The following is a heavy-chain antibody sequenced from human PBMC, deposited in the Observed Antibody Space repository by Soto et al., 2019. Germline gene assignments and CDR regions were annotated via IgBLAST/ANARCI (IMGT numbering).Heavy chain of an antibody. CDR2: IYYSGST. D-gene: IGHD3-9*01. J-gene: IGHJ4*02. V-gene: IGHV4-31*03. CDR1: GGSIRSGGYY. Sequence: PSETQSLTCTVSGGSIRSGGYYWSWIRQHPGKGLEWIGYIYYSGSTYYNPSLKSRVTISVDTSKNQFSLKLSSVTAADTAVYYCARGNYDILTGYTNYFDYWGQGTLVTVSS. CDR3: ARGNYDILTGYTNYFDY.